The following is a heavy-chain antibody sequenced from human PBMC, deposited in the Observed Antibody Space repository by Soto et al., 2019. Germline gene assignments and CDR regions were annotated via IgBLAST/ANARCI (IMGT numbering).Heavy chain of an antibody. CDR3: ARDDYHSYGLGV. J-gene: IGHJ6*02. Sequence: EVQLVESGGGLVQPGGSLRLSCAASGFTFSSYEMNWVRQAPGKGLEWVSYISSNIRTIYYADSVKGRVTISRDNAKNSLYLQMNSLRVEDTGVYYCARDDYHSYGLGVWGQGTTVTVAS. V-gene: IGHV3-48*03. CDR2: ISSNIRTI. CDR1: GFTFSSYE.